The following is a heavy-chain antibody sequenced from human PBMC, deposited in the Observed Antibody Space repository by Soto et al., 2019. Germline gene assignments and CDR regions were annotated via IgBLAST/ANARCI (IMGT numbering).Heavy chain of an antibody. D-gene: IGHD3-10*01. V-gene: IGHV4-4*02. J-gene: IGHJ6*02. CDR2: IYYSGSS. CDR3: ARLEGSGNGHYYYYGMDV. Sequence: SETLSLTCAVSGGSISSSSWWSWVRQPPGKGLEWIGEIYYSGSSNYNPSLRSRVTISVDKSKNQFSLNLSSVTAADMAVYYCARLEGSGNGHYYYYGMDVWGQGTTVTVSS. CDR1: GGSISSSSW.